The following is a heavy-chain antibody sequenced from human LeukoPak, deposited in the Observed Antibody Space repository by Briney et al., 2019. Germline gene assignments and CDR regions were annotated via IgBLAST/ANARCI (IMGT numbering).Heavy chain of an antibody. Sequence: PSETLSLTCTVSGGSISSGGYYRSWIRQHPGKGLEWIGYIYYSGSTYHNPSLKSRVTISVDTSKNQFSLKLSSVTAADTAVYYCARDPSGGSSGYYYYMDVWGKGTTVTVSS. D-gene: IGHD3-22*01. CDR3: ARDPSGGSSGYYYYMDV. CDR2: IYYSGST. CDR1: GGSISSGGYY. J-gene: IGHJ6*03. V-gene: IGHV4-31*03.